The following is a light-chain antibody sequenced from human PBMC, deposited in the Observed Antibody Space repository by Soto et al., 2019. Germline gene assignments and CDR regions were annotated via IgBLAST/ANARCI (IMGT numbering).Light chain of an antibody. CDR1: QNIDIY. CDR2: DAF. J-gene: IGKJ2*01. Sequence: EVVLTQSPATLSLSPGERATLSSRASQNIDIYVAWYQQKPGQAPRLLLYDAFQRAAGIPARFSGSGSGTDFTLTITSLEPEDFAVYYCQQRSNWSPPFTFGQGTKLEI. V-gene: IGKV3-11*01. CDR3: QQRSNWSPPFT.